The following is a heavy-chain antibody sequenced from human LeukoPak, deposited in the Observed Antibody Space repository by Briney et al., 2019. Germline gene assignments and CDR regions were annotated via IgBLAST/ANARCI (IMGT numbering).Heavy chain of an antibody. D-gene: IGHD4-17*01. J-gene: IGHJ6*03. V-gene: IGHV4-61*02. Sequence: SQTLSLTCTVSGGSISSGSYYWSWIRQPAGKGLEWIGRIYTSGSTNYNPSLKSRVTISVDTSKNQFSLELSSVTAADTAVYYCATTVPRGPYYYYYYYMDVWGKGTTVTVSS. CDR2: IYTSGST. CDR3: ATTVPRGPYYYYYYYMDV. CDR1: GGSISSGSYY.